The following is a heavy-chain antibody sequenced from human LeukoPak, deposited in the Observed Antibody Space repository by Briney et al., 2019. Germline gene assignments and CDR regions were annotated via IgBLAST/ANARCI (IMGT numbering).Heavy chain of an antibody. Sequence: PGGSLRLSCSASGFTFSTYAMHWVRQVPGKGLIYVSAITANGGGTYYADSVKGRFTISRDNSKNTLFLQMSSLRPEDTAVYYCVKARYDTSGYFYEDWGQGTLVAVSS. D-gene: IGHD3-22*01. CDR1: GFTFSTYA. V-gene: IGHV3-64D*09. CDR2: ITANGGGT. CDR3: VKARYDTSGYFYED. J-gene: IGHJ4*02.